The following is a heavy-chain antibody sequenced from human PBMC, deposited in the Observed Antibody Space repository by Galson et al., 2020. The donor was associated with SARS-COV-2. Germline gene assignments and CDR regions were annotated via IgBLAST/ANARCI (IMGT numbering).Heavy chain of an antibody. CDR2: VYYTGST. CDR1: AGSIRSYY. CDR3: ARDTPNYGMDV. V-gene: IGHV4-59*08. D-gene: IGHD2-15*01. Sequence: SETLSLTCTVSAGSIRSYYWSWIRQPPGKGLEWIGNVYYTGSTKYKSSLKSRVTISIDTSNNQFSLKLSSVTAADTAVYYCARDTPNYGMDVWGQGTTVTVSS. J-gene: IGHJ6*02.